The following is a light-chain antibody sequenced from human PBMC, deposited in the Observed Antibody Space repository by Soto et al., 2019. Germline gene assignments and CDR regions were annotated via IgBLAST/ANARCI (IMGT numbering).Light chain of an antibody. V-gene: IGKV1-27*01. CDR1: QDITNY. CDR2: AAS. J-gene: IGKJ1*01. Sequence: DIQMTQSPSSLSASVGDRVTITCRASQDITNYLAWYQQKPGKVPKLLIYAASTLQSGVPSRFSGSGSGTDFTLTISSLQPEDVGTCYCQKYKSAPRTFGQGTKVEIK. CDR3: QKYKSAPRT.